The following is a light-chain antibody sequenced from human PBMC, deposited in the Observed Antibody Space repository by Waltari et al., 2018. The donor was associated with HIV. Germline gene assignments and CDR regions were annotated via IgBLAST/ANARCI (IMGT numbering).Light chain of an antibody. CDR1: SSNIGRNP. Sequence: QSVLTQPPSASGTPGQRVTISCSGSSSNIGRNPINWYRQLPGTAPKLLIYRNNQWPSGVPDRFSGSKSGTSASLAISGLQSEDEADYYCAAWDDSLHGYVFGTGTKVTVV. V-gene: IGLV1-44*01. CDR2: RNN. CDR3: AAWDDSLHGYV. J-gene: IGLJ1*01.